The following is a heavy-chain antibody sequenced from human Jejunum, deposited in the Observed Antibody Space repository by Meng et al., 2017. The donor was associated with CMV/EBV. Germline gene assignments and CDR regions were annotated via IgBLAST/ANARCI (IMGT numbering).Heavy chain of an antibody. CDR2: ISNDGSKT. CDR3: ARELASWCYFDS. CDR1: GFIFSYYA. J-gene: IGHJ4*02. Sequence: QVQLVESWGGVGQPGRSLRLSCEASGFIFSYYAMHWVRQAPGKGLEWVAVISNDGSKTYFADSVKDRFTISRDNSKETLFLQMNSLRPEDTAVYYCARELASWCYFDSWGQGTLVTVSS. D-gene: IGHD2-8*01. V-gene: IGHV3-30-3*01.